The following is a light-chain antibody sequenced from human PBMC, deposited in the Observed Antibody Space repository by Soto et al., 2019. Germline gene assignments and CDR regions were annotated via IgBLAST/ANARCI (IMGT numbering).Light chain of an antibody. Sequence: DMQMTQSPSSTSVSVGDRVTITCRASQSIGSYSTWYQHKPGKAPKLLFYGASSLQSGVPSSFRGSGSVTDFTLTITSMQPEDFATYYCQQSYSTSYPFGHGTKLAIK. CDR2: GAS. V-gene: IGKV1-39*01. J-gene: IGKJ2*01. CDR3: QQSYSTSYP. CDR1: QSIGSY.